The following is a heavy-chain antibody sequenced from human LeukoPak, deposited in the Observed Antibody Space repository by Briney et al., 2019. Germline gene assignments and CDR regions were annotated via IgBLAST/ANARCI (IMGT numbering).Heavy chain of an antibody. V-gene: IGHV3-23*01. J-gene: IGHJ5*02. Sequence: GGSLRLSCAASGFTFSSYAMSWVRQAPGKGLEWVSAISGSGGSTYYADSVKGRFTISRDNSKNTLYLQMNSLRAVDTAAYYCAKCPLPGASISNWFDPWGQGTLVTVSS. CDR2: ISGSGGST. CDR3: AKCPLPGASISNWFDP. D-gene: IGHD6-6*01. CDR1: GFTFSSYA.